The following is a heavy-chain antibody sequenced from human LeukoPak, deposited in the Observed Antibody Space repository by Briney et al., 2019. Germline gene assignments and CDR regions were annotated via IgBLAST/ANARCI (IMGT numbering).Heavy chain of an antibody. CDR3: AKCGRSGSYSTYYFDY. Sequence: GGSLRLSCAASGFTFSSYAVGWVRQAPGKGLEWVAVIWYDGSNKYYADSVKGRFTISRDNSKNTLYLQMNSLRAEDTAVYYCAKCGRSGSYSTYYFDYWGQGTLVTVSS. J-gene: IGHJ4*02. D-gene: IGHD1-26*01. CDR2: IWYDGSNK. V-gene: IGHV3-33*06. CDR1: GFTFSSYA.